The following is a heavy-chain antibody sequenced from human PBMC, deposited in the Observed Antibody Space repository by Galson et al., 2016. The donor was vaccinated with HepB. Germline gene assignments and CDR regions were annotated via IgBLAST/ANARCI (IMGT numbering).Heavy chain of an antibody. D-gene: IGHD3-10*01. Sequence: SLRLSCAASGFTFSPYAMSWVRQAPGKGLEWISYISSSSNSMYYADSVKGRFTISRDDAKNSLYLQMTSLRAEDTAVYYCAKDLDYYGSGSYGDSDYWGQGTLVTVSS. CDR2: ISSSSNSM. CDR3: AKDLDYYGSGSYGDSDY. CDR1: GFTFSPYA. V-gene: IGHV3-48*04. J-gene: IGHJ4*02.